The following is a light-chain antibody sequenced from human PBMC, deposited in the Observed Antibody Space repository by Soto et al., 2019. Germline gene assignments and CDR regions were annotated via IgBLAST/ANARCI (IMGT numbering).Light chain of an antibody. CDR3: QQSYGTPST. V-gene: IGKV3D-20*02. Sequence: IEITHPPATLSVSPGEIATLCSRPSQSVSSRYLAWYQQNPXQAPRLLIYDASSRATGIPDRVSGSWSGADFTVTISSLRSEDFATYYCQQSYGTPSTFCQGTRLQIK. CDR2: DAS. CDR1: QSVSSRY. J-gene: IGKJ5*01.